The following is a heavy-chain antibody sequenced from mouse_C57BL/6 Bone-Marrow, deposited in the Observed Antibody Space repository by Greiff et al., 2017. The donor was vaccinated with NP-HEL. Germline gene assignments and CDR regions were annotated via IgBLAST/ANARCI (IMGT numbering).Heavy chain of an antibody. CDR1: GYTFTSYW. CDR3: ARWGYYGSRSSWFAY. Sequence: QVQLQQPGAELVMPGASVKLSCKASGYTFTSYWMHWVKQRPGQGLEWIGEIDPSDSYPNYNQKFKGKSTLTVDKSSSTAYMQLSSLTSEDSAVYYCARWGYYGSRSSWFAYWGQGTLVTVSA. V-gene: IGHV1-69*01. CDR2: IDPSDSYP. D-gene: IGHD1-1*01. J-gene: IGHJ3*01.